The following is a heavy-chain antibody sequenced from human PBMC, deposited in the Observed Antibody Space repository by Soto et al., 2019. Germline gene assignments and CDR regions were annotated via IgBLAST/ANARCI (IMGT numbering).Heavy chain of an antibody. J-gene: IGHJ4*02. CDR2: ISSSSSYI. V-gene: IGHV3-21*01. D-gene: IGHD3-10*01. CDR3: ARDRRNYYGSGSYLDY. CDR1: GFTFSSYS. Sequence: EVQLVESGGGLVKPGGSLRLSCAASGFTFSSYSMNWVRQAPGKGLEWVSSISSSSSYIYYADSVKGRFTISRDNAKNSLYLQMNSLRAEDTAVYYCARDRRNYYGSGSYLDYWGQGTLVTVSS.